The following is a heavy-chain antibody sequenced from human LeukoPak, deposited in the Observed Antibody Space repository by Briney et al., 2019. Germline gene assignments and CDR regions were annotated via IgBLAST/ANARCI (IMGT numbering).Heavy chain of an antibody. CDR3: ARARNGTLKY. Sequence: PGGSLRLSCAASGFTFSHYAMHWVRQAPGKGLEWVAVISYDGNHKYYADSVKGRFTISRDNSKNTLYVQMNSLRAEGTAVYYCARARNGTLKYWGQGTLVTVCS. D-gene: IGHD1-26*01. CDR2: ISYDGNHK. CDR1: GFTFSHYA. J-gene: IGHJ4*02. V-gene: IGHV3-30*01.